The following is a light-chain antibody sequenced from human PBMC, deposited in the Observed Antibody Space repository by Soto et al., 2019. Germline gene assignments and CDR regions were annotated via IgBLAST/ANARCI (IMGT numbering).Light chain of an antibody. CDR2: GAS. J-gene: IGKJ5*01. V-gene: IGKV1-39*01. CDR1: QSISNF. CDR3: QQGYSAPDT. Sequence: DIQLTQSPSSLSASVGDRVTITCRASQSISNFLNWFQHDPGKAPKLLIYGASTLHSGVPLRFSGSGSGTDFTLTSDNLQPEDFSIYYCQQGYSAPDTFGQGTRLDI.